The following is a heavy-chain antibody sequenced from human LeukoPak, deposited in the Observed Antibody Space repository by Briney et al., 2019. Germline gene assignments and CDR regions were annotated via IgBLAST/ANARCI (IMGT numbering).Heavy chain of an antibody. V-gene: IGHV1-69*05. CDR3: ASHPGYYYDSSGYPSPFDP. CDR2: IIPIFGTA. D-gene: IGHD3-22*01. J-gene: IGHJ5*02. CDR1: GGTFSSYA. Sequence: EASVKVSCKASGGTFSSYAISWVRQAPGQGLEWMGGIIPIFGTANYAQKFQGRVTITTDESTSTAYMELSSLRSEDTAVYYCASHPGYYYDSSGYPSPFDPWGQGTLVTVSS.